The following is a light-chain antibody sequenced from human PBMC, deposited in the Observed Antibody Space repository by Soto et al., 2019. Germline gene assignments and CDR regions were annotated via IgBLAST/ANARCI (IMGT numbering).Light chain of an antibody. CDR3: HQYDSWT. J-gene: IGKJ1*01. V-gene: IGKV3-20*01. Sequence: EIVLQQSPGTLSLSPGVRAPLSGRASQSFNSIYLAWYQQKPGKAPRLLIYGASSRATGIPDRFSGSGSGTDFTLTISRLEPEDFAVYYCHQYDSWTFGQGTKVDIK. CDR2: GAS. CDR1: QSFNSIY.